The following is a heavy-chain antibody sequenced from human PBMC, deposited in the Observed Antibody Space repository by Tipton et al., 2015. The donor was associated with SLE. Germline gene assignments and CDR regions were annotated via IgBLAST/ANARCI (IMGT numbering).Heavy chain of an antibody. Sequence: TLSLTCTVSGDTIDGNTYFWDWIRQPPGKGLMLIGSISYSGATSYNPSLKSRVTISEDTPKNQFSLSLISVTAADTAVYYCARLTPWGYDYWGPGMLVTVSS. CDR3: ARLTPWGYDY. D-gene: IGHD7-27*01. J-gene: IGHJ4*02. V-gene: IGHV4-39*07. CDR1: GDTIDGNTYF. CDR2: ISYSGAT.